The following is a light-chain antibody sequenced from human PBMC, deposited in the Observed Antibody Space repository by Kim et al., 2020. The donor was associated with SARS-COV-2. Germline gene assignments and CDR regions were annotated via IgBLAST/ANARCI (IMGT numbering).Light chain of an antibody. Sequence: GQSITISRTGTRSDVGGYNYVSWYQQHPGKAPKLMIYDVSNRPSGVSNRFSGSKSGNTASLTISGLQAEDEADYYCSSYTSSSTVVFGGGTQLTVL. CDR1: RSDVGGYNY. V-gene: IGLV2-14*03. J-gene: IGLJ2*01. CDR2: DVS. CDR3: SSYTSSSTVV.